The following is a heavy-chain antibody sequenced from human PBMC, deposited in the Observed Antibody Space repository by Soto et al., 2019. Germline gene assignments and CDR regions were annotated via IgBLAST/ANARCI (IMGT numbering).Heavy chain of an antibody. J-gene: IGHJ6*02. CDR1: GYTFTGYY. V-gene: IGHV1-2*04. CDR2: INPNSGGT. D-gene: IGHD3-10*01. Sequence: ASVKVSCKASGYTFTGYYMHWVRQAPGQGLEWMGWINPNSGGTNYAQKFQGWVTMTSDTTISTASMELSRLRSDGTAVYDCARDWDYGSGSVPPFSGYGMDVWGQGTTVTVSS. CDR3: ARDWDYGSGSVPPFSGYGMDV.